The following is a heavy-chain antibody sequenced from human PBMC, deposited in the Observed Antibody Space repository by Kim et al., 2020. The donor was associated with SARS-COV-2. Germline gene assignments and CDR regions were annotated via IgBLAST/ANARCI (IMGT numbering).Heavy chain of an antibody. D-gene: IGHD3-16*02. J-gene: IGHJ6*02. CDR1: GYSFTSYW. Sequence: GESLKISCKGSGYSFTSYWIGWVRQMPGKGLEWMGIIYPGDSDTRYSPSFQGQVTISADKSISTAYLQWSSLKASDTAMYYCARHEGIMITFGGVIVRGTYYGMDVWGQGTTVTVSS. CDR3: ARHEGIMITFGGVIVRGTYYGMDV. CDR2: IYPGDSDT. V-gene: IGHV5-51*01.